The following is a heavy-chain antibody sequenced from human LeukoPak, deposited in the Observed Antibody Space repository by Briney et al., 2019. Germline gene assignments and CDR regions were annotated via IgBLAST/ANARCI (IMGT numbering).Heavy chain of an antibody. CDR3: ASTLKGVAGHVPLGY. Sequence: PGGSLRLSCAASGFTFSSYAMHWVRQAPGKGLEWVAVISYDGSNKYYADSVKGRFTISRDNSKNTLYLQMNSLRAEDTAVYYCASTLKGVAGHVPLGYWGQGTLVTVSS. V-gene: IGHV3-30-3*01. J-gene: IGHJ4*02. D-gene: IGHD6-19*01. CDR2: ISYDGSNK. CDR1: GFTFSSYA.